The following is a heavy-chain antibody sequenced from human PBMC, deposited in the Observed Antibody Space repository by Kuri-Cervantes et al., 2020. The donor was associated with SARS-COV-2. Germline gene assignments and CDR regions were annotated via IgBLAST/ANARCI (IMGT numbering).Heavy chain of an antibody. D-gene: IGHD2/OR15-2a*01. CDR2: IYTSGTA. CDR1: GGSISNDY. J-gene: IGHJ6*03. V-gene: IGHV4-4*07. Sequence: GSLRLSCTVSGGSISNDYWSWIRQHAGKGLEWIGRIYTSGTANYNPSLRTRVTMSIDTSKNQFSLRLSSVTAADTAVYYCARVNIELVLPTPQVYFYMDVWGKGTTVTVSS. CDR3: ARVNIELVLPTPQVYFYMDV.